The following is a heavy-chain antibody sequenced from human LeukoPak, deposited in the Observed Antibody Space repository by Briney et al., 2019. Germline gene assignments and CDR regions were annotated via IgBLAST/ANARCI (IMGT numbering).Heavy chain of an antibody. CDR2: IYWDDDK. CDR3: AHRSLSGSYNY. CDR1: GFTLSPSGVG. D-gene: IGHD3-10*01. Sequence: SGPTLVNPTQTLTLTSTFSGFTLSPSGVGVGWVRQPPGKALEWLALIYWDDDKRYSPSLKSRLTITKDTSKNQVVLTMTNMDPVDAATYYCAHRSLSGSYNYWGQGTLVTVSS. V-gene: IGHV2-5*02. J-gene: IGHJ4*02.